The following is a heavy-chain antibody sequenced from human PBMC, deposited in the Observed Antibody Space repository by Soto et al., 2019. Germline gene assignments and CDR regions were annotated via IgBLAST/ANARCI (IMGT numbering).Heavy chain of an antibody. CDR2: IIPIFGTA. CDR3: ARGAHFTVTTLHYYMDV. J-gene: IGHJ6*03. V-gene: IGHV1-69*05. Sequence: GASVKVSCKASGGTFSSYAISWVRQAPGQGLEWMGGIIPIFGTANYAQKFQGRVTMTRNTSISTAYMELSSLRSEDTAVYYCARGAHFTVTTLHYYMDVWGKGTTVTVSS. D-gene: IGHD4-4*01. CDR1: GGTFSSYA.